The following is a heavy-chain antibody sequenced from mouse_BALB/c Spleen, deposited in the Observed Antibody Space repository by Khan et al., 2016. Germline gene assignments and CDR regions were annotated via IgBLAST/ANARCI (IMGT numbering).Heavy chain of an antibody. V-gene: IGHV5-17*02. CDR1: GFTFSRFG. CDR2: ISSGSSTI. J-gene: IGHJ2*01. CDR3: ARGDY. Sequence: EVELVESGGGLVQPGGSRKLPCAASGFTFSRFGMHWVRQAPEKGLEWVAYISSGSSTIYYADTLKGRFTISRDNPKNALFLQITSLWSEDTAMYYCARGDYWGQGTTLTVSS.